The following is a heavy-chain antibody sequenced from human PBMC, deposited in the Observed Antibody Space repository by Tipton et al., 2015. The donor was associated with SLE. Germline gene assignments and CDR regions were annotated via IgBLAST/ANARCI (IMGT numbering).Heavy chain of an antibody. CDR1: GFTLSSHE. Sequence: GSLRLSCVASGFTLSSHEMNWVRQAPGKGLEWVSYISSSGSTIYYADSVKGRFTISRDNAKNSLYLQMNSLRAEDTAVYYCARDQVVVGPAAIAYYMDVWGKGTTVTVSS. CDR2: ISSSGSTI. CDR3: ARDQVVVGPAAIAYYMDV. J-gene: IGHJ6*03. D-gene: IGHD2-2*01. V-gene: IGHV3-48*03.